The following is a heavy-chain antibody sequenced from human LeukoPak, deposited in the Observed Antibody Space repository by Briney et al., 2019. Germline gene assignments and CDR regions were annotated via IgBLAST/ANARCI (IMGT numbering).Heavy chain of an antibody. Sequence: SQTLSLTCTVSGGSIGSGGYYWSWIRQHPGKGLEWIGYIYYSGITYYNPSLKSRVFISVDTSKDQFSLNLSSVTAADTAVYYCARHTYASYYYGMDVWGQGTTVTVSS. CDR3: ARHTYASYYYGMDV. CDR1: GGSIGSGGYY. J-gene: IGHJ6*02. CDR2: IYYSGIT. V-gene: IGHV4-31*03. D-gene: IGHD2-2*02.